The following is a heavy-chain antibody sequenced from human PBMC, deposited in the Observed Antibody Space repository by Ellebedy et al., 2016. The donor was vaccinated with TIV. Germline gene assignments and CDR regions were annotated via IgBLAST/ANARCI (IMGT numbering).Heavy chain of an antibody. V-gene: IGHV7-4-1*01. CDR1: GYTFTSYA. CDR2: INTNTGNP. CDR3: ARPAVAGTVNWFDP. D-gene: IGHD6-19*01. Sequence: ASVKVSXXASGYTFTSYAMNWVRQAPGQGLEWMGWINTNTGNPTYAQGFTGRFVFSLDTSVSTAYLQICSLKAEDTAVYYCARPAVAGTVNWFDPWGQGTLVTVSS. J-gene: IGHJ5*02.